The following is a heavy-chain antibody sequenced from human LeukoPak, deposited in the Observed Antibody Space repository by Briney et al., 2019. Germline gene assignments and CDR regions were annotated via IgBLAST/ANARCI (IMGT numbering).Heavy chain of an antibody. CDR3: ARGPYYFDY. CDR2: IYYSGST. J-gene: IGHJ4*02. CDR1: GYPINNAYY. Sequence: SETLSLTCGVSGYPINNAYYWVWIRQPPGKGLEWIGYIYYSGSTNYNPSLKSRVTISVDTSKNQFSLKLSSVTAADTAVYYCARGPYYFDYWGQGTLVTVSS. V-gene: IGHV4-61*01.